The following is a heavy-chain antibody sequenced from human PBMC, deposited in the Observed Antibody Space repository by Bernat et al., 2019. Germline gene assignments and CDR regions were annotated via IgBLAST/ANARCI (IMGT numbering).Heavy chain of an antibody. J-gene: IGHJ6*02. CDR1: GFTFSSYS. D-gene: IGHD6-13*01. CDR3: ARDKIGIAAAEGDYDYGMDV. V-gene: IGHV3-21*01. Sequence: EVQLVESGGGLVKPGGSLRLSCAASGFTFSSYSMNWVRQAPGKGLEWLSSISSSSSYNYYADSVKGPLTSSRDNARNSLYQQMNSLRAEDTAVYYCARDKIGIAAAEGDYDYGMDVWGQGTTVTVSS. CDR2: ISSSSSYN.